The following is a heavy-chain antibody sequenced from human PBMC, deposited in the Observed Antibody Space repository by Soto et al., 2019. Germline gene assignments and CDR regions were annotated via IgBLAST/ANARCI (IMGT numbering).Heavy chain of an antibody. CDR1: GFKVGSSY. D-gene: IGHD1-26*01. Sequence: GGSLRLSCAASGFKVGSSYVTWVRQAPGEGLEWVSVIVSGGSTHYAASVTGRFTVSRDVSNNTVYLHMSSLRAEDTAVYFCATDSRNVGIGYFDSWGLGTLVTVSS. J-gene: IGHJ4*02. CDR3: ATDSRNVGIGYFDS. CDR2: IVSGGST. V-gene: IGHV3-53*01.